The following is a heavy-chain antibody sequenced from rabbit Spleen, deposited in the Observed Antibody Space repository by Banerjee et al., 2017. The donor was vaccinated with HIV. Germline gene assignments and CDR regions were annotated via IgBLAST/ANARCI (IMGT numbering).Heavy chain of an antibody. D-gene: IGHD3-1*01. V-gene: IGHV1S40*01. CDR1: GFTFSSYW. CDR3: ARDPNGGLGYQLNL. J-gene: IGHJ4*01. CDR2: IYTGDGST. Sequence: QSLEESGGVLVQPEGSLTLTCTASGFTFSSYWMSWVRQAPGKGLEWIGCIYTGDGSTDYASWAKGRFTISKTSSTTVTMQMTSLTAADTATYFCARDPNGGLGYQLNLWGPGTLVTVS.